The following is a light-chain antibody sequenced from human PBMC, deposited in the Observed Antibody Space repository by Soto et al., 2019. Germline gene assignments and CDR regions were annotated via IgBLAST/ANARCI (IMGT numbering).Light chain of an antibody. CDR3: HPYKTFWT. CDR1: QNINTW. Sequence: DIQMTQSPSTLSASVGDRVTITCRASQNINTWLAWHQQQPGKAPKLLIYKASSLQSGVPSRFSGTGAGTEFTLTISSLQSDGFATYYFHPYKTFWTFGQGTRVDLK. V-gene: IGKV1-5*03. J-gene: IGKJ1*01. CDR2: KAS.